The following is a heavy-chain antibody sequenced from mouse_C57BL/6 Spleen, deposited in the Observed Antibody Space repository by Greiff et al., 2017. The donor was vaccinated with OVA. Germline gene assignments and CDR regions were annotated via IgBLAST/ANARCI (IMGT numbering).Heavy chain of an antibody. J-gene: IGHJ2*01. CDR3: ARHWDGPDY. CDR1: GYTFTDYY. Sequence: VQLQQSGPELVKPGASVKISCKASGYTFTDYYMNWVKQSHGKSLEWIGDINPNNGGTSYNQKFKGKATLTGDKSSSTAYMELRSLTSEDSAVYYCARHWDGPDYWGQGTTLTVSS. D-gene: IGHD4-1*01. V-gene: IGHV1-26*01. CDR2: INPNNGGT.